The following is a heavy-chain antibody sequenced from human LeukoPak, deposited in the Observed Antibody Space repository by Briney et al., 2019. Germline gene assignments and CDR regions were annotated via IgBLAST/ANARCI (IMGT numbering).Heavy chain of an antibody. Sequence: SETLSLTCTVSGGSISSSSYYWGWTRQPPGKGLEWLGCIYYSGSTYYNPSLKSRVTISVDTSKNQYSLTLSAVTAADTAVYCCARHDPSYVDAAMIDYWGQGTLVTVSS. CDR1: GGSISSSSYY. J-gene: IGHJ4*02. CDR3: ARHDPSYVDAAMIDY. D-gene: IGHD5-18*01. CDR2: IYYSGST. V-gene: IGHV4-39*01.